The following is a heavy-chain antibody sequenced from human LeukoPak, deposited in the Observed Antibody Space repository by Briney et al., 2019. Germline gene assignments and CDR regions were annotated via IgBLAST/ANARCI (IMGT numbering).Heavy chain of an antibody. V-gene: IGHV3-23*01. CDR1: GFTFTSYT. J-gene: IGHJ4*02. CDR2: ISASGGST. D-gene: IGHD5-12*01. CDR3: AKGATTSFDY. Sequence: PGGSLRLSCAASGFTFTSYTMSWVRQAPGKGLECVSTISASGGSTFSADSVKGRFTISRDNSKNTLYLQMNSLGAEDTAVYYCAKGATTSFDYWGQGTLVTVSS.